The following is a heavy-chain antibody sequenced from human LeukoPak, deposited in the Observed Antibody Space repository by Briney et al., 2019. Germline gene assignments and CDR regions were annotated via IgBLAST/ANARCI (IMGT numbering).Heavy chain of an antibody. V-gene: IGHV3-74*01. CDR3: TRESIMGPRQTDALDI. J-gene: IGHJ3*02. CDR2: IKSDGTSP. CDR1: GFTFSSYW. D-gene: IGHD1-26*01. Sequence: GGSLRLSCAASGFTFSSYWMHWVRQSPGEGPVWVSRIKSDGTSPSYADFVRGRFTISRDNAKDTLYLQMNSLTVEDTAVYYCTRESIMGPRQTDALDIWGQGTLVAVSS.